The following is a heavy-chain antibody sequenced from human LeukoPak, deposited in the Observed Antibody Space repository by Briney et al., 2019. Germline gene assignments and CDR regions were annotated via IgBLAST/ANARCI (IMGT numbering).Heavy chain of an antibody. CDR2: TYYRSKWYN. J-gene: IGHJ4*02. CDR3: ARAKGRSPLFDY. CDR1: GDTLSRNRAG. Sequence: SQTLSHTSAISGDTLSRNRAGWNWIRQSPSRGLEWLGRTYYRSKWYNYYAVSVKGRIAITPETSKNQCSLQKSTAREADTAAYYCARAKGRSPLFDYWGQGTLVTVSS. V-gene: IGHV6-1*01. D-gene: IGHD6-13*01.